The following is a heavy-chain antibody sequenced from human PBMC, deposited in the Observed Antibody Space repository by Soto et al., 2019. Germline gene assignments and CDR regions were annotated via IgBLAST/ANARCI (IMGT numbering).Heavy chain of an antibody. D-gene: IGHD6-6*01. CDR1: GFTFSSYW. V-gene: IGHV3-74*01. J-gene: IGHJ6*02. Sequence: EVQLVESGGGLVQPGGSLRLSCAASGFTFSSYWMHWVRQAPGKGLVWVSRINSDGSSTSYADSVKGRFTISRDNAKNTLYLQMNSLRAEDTAVYYCARDGIAAPEDNGSKGGMDVWGQGTTVTVSS. CDR2: INSDGSST. CDR3: ARDGIAAPEDNGSKGGMDV.